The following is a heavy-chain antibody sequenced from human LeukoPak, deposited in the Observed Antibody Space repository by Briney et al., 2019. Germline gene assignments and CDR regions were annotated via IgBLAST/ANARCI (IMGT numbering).Heavy chain of an antibody. V-gene: IGHV4-59*12. D-gene: IGHD4-11*01. CDR3: ARDRIPDYRNEGTYGMDV. CDR2: IYYSGST. J-gene: IGHJ6*02. Sequence: SETLSLTCTVSGGSISSYYWSWIRQPPGKGLEWIGYIYYSGSTNYNPSLKSRVTMSVDTSKNHFSLKLSSVTAADTAVYYCARDRIPDYRNEGTYGMDVWGQGTTVTVSS. CDR1: GGSISSYY.